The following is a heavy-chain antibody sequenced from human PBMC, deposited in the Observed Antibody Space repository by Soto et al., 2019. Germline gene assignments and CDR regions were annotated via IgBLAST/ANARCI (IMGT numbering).Heavy chain of an antibody. CDR1: GFTFSSYA. Sequence: GGSLRLSCAASGFTFSSYAMNWVRQAPGKGLEWVSGISGSGGSTYYADSVKGRFTISRDNSKNTLYLQTNSLRAEDAAVYWCAMAHVDASMDYYYYYGLDVWGQGTTVTVSS. CDR2: ISGSGGST. J-gene: IGHJ6*02. V-gene: IGHV3-23*01. D-gene: IGHD5-18*01. CDR3: AMAHVDASMDYYYYYGLDV.